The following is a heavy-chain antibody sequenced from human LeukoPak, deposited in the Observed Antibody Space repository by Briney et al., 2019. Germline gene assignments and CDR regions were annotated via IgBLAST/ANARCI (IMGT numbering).Heavy chain of an antibody. CDR2: ISGSGGST. D-gene: IGHD2-2*02. CDR3: AKRDCSTSCYSYYFDY. CDR1: GFTFSSYA. V-gene: IGHV3-23*01. J-gene: IGHJ4*02. Sequence: PGASLRLSCAASGFTFSSYAMSWVRQAPGKGLEWVSAISGSGGSTYYADSVKGRFTISRDNSKNTLYLQMNSLRAEDTAVYYYAKRDCSTSCYSYYFDYWGQGTLVTVSS.